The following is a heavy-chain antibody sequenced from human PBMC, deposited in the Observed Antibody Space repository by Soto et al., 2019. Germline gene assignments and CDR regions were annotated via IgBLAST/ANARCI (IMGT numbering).Heavy chain of an antibody. V-gene: IGHV1-46*01. J-gene: IGHJ6*02. CDR2: FNPASTGT. D-gene: IGHD1-26*01. Sequence: QVQLVQSGAEVKKPGASVKVSCKASGYTFTSYYMHWLRQAPGQGLEWVGFFNPASTGTTYAQKFQGRVTMTKDTSASTAYMELSSLGSEDSVTYFCARATGYGGSHTFSMDVWGQGTTVTVSS. CDR1: GYTFTSYY. CDR3: ARATGYGGSHTFSMDV.